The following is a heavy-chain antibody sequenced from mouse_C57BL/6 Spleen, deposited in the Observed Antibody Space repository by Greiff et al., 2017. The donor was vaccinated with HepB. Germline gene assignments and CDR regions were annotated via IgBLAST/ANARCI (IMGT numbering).Heavy chain of an antibody. CDR2: IDPSDSYT. D-gene: IGHD1-1*01. Sequence: QVQLQQPGAELVRPGTSVKLSCKASGYTFTSYWMHWVKQRPGQGLEWIGVIDPSDSYTNYNQKFKGKATLTVDPSSSTAYMQLSSLTSEDSAVYYCARGLTTVVAKGGDYWGQGTTLTVSS. CDR3: ARGLTTVVAKGGDY. CDR1: GYTFTSYW. V-gene: IGHV1-59*01. J-gene: IGHJ2*01.